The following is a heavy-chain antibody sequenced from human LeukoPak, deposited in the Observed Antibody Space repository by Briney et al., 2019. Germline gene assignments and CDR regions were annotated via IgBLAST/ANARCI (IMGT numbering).Heavy chain of an antibody. CDR2: ISGSGGST. CDR3: AKTVNSGWPYYFDY. V-gene: IGHV3-23*01. D-gene: IGHD6-19*01. J-gene: IGHJ4*02. Sequence: GGSLRLSCAASGFTFSSYNMNWVRQAPGKGLEWVSAISGSGGSTYYADSVKGRFTISRDNSKNTLYLQMNSLRAEDTAVYYCAKTVNSGWPYYFDYWGQGTLVTVSS. CDR1: GFTFSSYN.